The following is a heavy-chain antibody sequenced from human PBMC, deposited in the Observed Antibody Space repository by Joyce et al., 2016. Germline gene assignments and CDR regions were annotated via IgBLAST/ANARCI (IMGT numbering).Heavy chain of an antibody. V-gene: IGHV1-2*02. Sequence: QVQLVQSGAEVKNPGASVKVSCKASGFSFSGYYIHGVRQDPGQGLEWMGVNNPDRGDTIYAQKFQGRVTMTRDTSISTVYLELGRLTSDDTALYYCAREYGGTFYFDYWGQVTLVTVSS. D-gene: IGHD4-23*01. J-gene: IGHJ4*02. CDR3: AREYGGTFYFDY. CDR2: NNPDRGDT. CDR1: GFSFSGYY.